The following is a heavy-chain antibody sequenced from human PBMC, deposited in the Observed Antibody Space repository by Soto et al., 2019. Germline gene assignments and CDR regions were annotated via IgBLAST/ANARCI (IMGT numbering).Heavy chain of an antibody. CDR2: ISYDGSNK. V-gene: IGHV3-30-3*01. CDR1: GFTFSSYA. D-gene: IGHD3-22*01. J-gene: IGHJ3*02. Sequence: QVQLVESGGGVVQPGRSLRLSCAASGFTFSSYAMHWVRQAPGKGLEWVAVISYDGSNKYYADSVKGRFTISRDNSKNTLYLQMNSLRAEGTSVYYWARERVGYYDTDAFDIWGQGKMVTVSS. CDR3: ARERVGYYDTDAFDI.